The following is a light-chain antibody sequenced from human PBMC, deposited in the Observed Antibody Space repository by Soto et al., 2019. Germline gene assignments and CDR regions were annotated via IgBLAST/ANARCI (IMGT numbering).Light chain of an antibody. CDR1: SSDVGGYDY. CDR2: EVT. V-gene: IGLV2-8*01. Sequence: QSALTQPPSASGSPGRSVTISCTGTSSDVGGYDYVSWFQQHPGKAPKLIIYEVTKRPSGVPDRFSASKSGNTASLTVSGLQAEDEADYHCSSFVAGNNYWVFGGGTKLTVL. J-gene: IGLJ3*02. CDR3: SSFVAGNNYWV.